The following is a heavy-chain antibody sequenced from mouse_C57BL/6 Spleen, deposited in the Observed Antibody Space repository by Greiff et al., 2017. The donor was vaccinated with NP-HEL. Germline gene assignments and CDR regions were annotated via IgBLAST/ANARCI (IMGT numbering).Heavy chain of an antibody. CDR1: GYTFTSYW. J-gene: IGHJ3*01. V-gene: IGHV1-64*01. CDR2: IHPNSGST. CDR3: ASENRSFAY. Sequence: QVQLQQPGAELVKPGASVKLSCKASGYTFTSYWMHWVKQRPGQGLEWIGMIHPNSGSTNYSEKFKSKSTLTVDKSSSTAYMQLSSLTSEDSAVYYCASENRSFAYWGQGTLVTVSA.